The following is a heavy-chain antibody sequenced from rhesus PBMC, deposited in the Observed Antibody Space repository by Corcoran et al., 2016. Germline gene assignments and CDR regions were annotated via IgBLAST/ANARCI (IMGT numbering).Heavy chain of an antibody. CDR3: VRGTPPDN. CDR1: GYSLRTGHF. D-gene: IGHD5-42*01. CDR2: FSGATGRTD. V-gene: IGHV4-99*01. Sequence: QVQLQESGPGLVKPSETLSLTCSVSGYSLRTGHFWGWIRPPPGKGLEYIGYFSGATGRTDYYNTSLESRVTSSKATSTNMFFLTLSSGTAADTAVYFCVRGTPPDNWGQGVLVTVSS. J-gene: IGHJ4*01.